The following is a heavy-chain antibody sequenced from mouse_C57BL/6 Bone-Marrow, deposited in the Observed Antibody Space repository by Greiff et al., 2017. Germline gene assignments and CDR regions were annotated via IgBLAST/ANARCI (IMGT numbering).Heavy chain of an antibody. Sequence: EVQLVESGGGLVQPGGSLKLSCAASGFTFSDYYMYWVRQTPEKRLEWVAYISNGGGSTYYPDTVKGRFTISRDNAKNTLYLQMSRLKSEDTAMYYCARPRFAWFAYWGQGTLVTVSA. CDR2: ISNGGGST. CDR1: GFTFSDYY. CDR3: ARPRFAWFAY. V-gene: IGHV5-12*01. J-gene: IGHJ3*01.